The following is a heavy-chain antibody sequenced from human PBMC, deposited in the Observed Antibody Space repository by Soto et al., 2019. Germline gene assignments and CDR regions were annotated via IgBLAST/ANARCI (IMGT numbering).Heavy chain of an antibody. CDR1: GGTFNTYS. CDR2: ITPLLNTP. J-gene: IGHJ4*02. V-gene: IGHV1-69*08. CDR3: ARSSPQYVFFDY. D-gene: IGHD6-19*01. Sequence: QVQLVQSGAEVKKPGSSVVVSCKTSGGTFNTYSITWVRQAPGQGLEWMGRITPLLNTPTYAQKFQGRVTITAGKSPSTAYMQLTSLRFEDTAIYFGARSSPQYVFFDYWGQGNLVTVSS.